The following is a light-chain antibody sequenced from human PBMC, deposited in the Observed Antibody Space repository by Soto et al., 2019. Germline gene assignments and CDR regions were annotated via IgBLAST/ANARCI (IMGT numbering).Light chain of an antibody. CDR3: AAWDDNLNGPV. Sequence: QPVLTQPPSASGTPGQRVTISCSGGFSYIGSHPVNWYQHLPGTAPKLLIYRNNQRPSGVPDRFSGSMSGTSASLAISGLQSEDEADYYCAAWDDNLNGPVFGGGTKLTVL. J-gene: IGLJ2*01. CDR2: RNN. CDR1: FSYIGSHP. V-gene: IGLV1-44*01.